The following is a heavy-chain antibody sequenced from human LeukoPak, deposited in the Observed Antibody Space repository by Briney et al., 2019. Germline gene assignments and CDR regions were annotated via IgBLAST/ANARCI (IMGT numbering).Heavy chain of an antibody. V-gene: IGHV1-2*02. CDR2: INPNSGGT. CDR3: AREYHIDY. D-gene: IGHD2-2*01. CDR1: GYTFTGYY. Sequence: ASVKVSCKASGYTFTGYYMHWGRQAPGQGLELMGWINPNSGGTNYAQKFQGRVTMTRDTSTSTAYMELSRLRSDDTAVYYCAREYHIDYWGQGTLVTVSS. J-gene: IGHJ4*02.